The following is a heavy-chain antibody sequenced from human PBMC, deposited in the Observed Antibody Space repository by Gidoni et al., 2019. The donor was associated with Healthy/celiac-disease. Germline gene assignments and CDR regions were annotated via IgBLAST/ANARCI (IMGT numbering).Heavy chain of an antibody. Sequence: EVQLVESGGGLVQPGGSLRLSCAASGFTFSSYAMHWVRQAPGKGLEYVSAISSNGGSTYYANSVKGRFTISRDNSKNTLYLQMGSLRAEDMAVYYCARVPGTTRPYGSGSYYGMDVWGQGTTVTVSS. CDR1: GFTFSSYA. D-gene: IGHD3-10*01. CDR2: ISSNGGST. V-gene: IGHV3-64*01. J-gene: IGHJ6*02. CDR3: ARVPGTTRPYGSGSYYGMDV.